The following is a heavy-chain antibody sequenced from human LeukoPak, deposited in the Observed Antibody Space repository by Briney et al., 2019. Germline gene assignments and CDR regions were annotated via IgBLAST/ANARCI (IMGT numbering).Heavy chain of an antibody. V-gene: IGHV1-2*02. D-gene: IGHD2/OR15-2a*01. CDR2: IHPNGDL. J-gene: IGHJ4*02. CDR1: GYTFTGYY. CDR3: AIECCFDGNIASKGFNY. Sequence: GASVKVSFKASGYTFTGYYLHWVRQAPGQGLELMGFIHPNGDLHYPQTFQGRVTMTRDTSITTAYMELSTLTSQDTAVYFCAIECCFDGNIASKGFNYWGQGTPVTVSS.